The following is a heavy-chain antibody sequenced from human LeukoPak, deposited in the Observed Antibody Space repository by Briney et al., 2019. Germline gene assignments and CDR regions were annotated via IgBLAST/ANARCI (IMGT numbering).Heavy chain of an antibody. D-gene: IGHD4-17*01. CDR3: AKDRFGDYSFDY. Sequence: GGSLRLSCAASGFTFSSCAINWVRQAPGKGLEWVSSISGSGSDTYHADSVKGRFTISRDNAKSTLYLQMNSLRAEDTVVYYCAKDRFGDYSFDYWGQGILVTVSS. J-gene: IGHJ4*02. V-gene: IGHV3-23*01. CDR2: ISGSGSDT. CDR1: GFTFSSCA.